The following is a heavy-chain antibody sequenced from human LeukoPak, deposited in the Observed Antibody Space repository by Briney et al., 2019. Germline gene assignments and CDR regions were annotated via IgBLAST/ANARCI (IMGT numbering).Heavy chain of an antibody. D-gene: IGHD3-9*01. CDR3: ARSRDWYVDY. V-gene: IGHV3-66*01. Sequence: PGGSLRLSCAASGFTVSSNYMSWVRQAPGKGLEWVSVIYSGGSTYYADSVKGRFTISRDNAENSLFLQMNSLRAEDTAIYYCARSRDWYVDYWGQGSLVTVSS. CDR1: GFTVSSNY. CDR2: IYSGGST. J-gene: IGHJ4*02.